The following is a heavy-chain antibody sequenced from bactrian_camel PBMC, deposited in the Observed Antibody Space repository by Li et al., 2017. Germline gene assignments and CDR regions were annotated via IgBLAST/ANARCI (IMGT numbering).Heavy chain of an antibody. Sequence: VQLVESGGASVQAGGSLTLSRAVSPGYIIKNYCTGWFRQTPTAANREGLVSIATDGSTDYADSVKGRFTISRDNAGNLVSLQMSSLKSEDTALYYCATLGAGYSCESWGQGTQVTVS. J-gene: IGHJ6*01. CDR3: ATLGAGYSCES. D-gene: IGHD1*01. CDR1: PGYIIKNYC. V-gene: IGHV3S53*01. CDR2: IATDGST.